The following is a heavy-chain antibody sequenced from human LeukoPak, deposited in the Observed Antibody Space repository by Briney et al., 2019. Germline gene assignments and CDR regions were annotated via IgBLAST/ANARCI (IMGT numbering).Heavy chain of an antibody. CDR1: GFTFSSYA. CDR3: ARDQRTYYYDSSGFPFNY. D-gene: IGHD3-22*01. J-gene: IGHJ4*02. Sequence: PGRSLRLSCAASGFTFSSYAMHWVRQAPGKGLEWVADISYDGSNKYYADSVKGRFTISRDNSKNTLYLQMNSLRAEDTAVYYCARDQRTYYYDSSGFPFNYWGQGTLVTVSS. CDR2: ISYDGSNK. V-gene: IGHV3-30-3*01.